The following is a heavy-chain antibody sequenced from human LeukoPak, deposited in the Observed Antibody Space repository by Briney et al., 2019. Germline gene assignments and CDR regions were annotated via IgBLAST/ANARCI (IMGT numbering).Heavy chain of an antibody. CDR3: AREGSTWTSSHYYYYYMDV. D-gene: IGHD3-10*01. V-gene: IGHV4-61*08. CDR2: IYYSGST. Sequence: PSETLSLTCTVSGASISGSGYYWGWIRQPPGKGLEWIGYIYYSGSTNYNPSLKSRVTISVDTSKNQFSLKLSSVTAADTAVYYCAREGSTWTSSHYYYYYMDVWGKGTTVTVSS. J-gene: IGHJ6*03. CDR1: GASISGSGYY.